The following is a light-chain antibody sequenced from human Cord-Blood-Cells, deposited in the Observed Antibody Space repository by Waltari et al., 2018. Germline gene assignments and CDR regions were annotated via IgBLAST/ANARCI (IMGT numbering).Light chain of an antibody. Sequence: SSELTQDPAVSVALGQTVRITCQGDSLRSYYASWYQQKPGQAPVLVIYGKNNRHSGIPDRFSGSSSGNTASLTITGAQAEDEADYCCNSRDSSGNHLVVGGGTKLTVL. CDR1: SLRSYY. CDR2: GKN. CDR3: NSRDSSGNHLV. J-gene: IGLJ3*02. V-gene: IGLV3-19*01.